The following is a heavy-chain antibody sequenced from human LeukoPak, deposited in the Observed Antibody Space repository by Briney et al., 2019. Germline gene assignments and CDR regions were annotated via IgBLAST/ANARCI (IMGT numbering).Heavy chain of an antibody. V-gene: IGHV3-23*01. CDR2: ISGSGGST. Sequence: GGSLRLSCAASGFTFSSYAMSWVRQAPGKGLEWVSAISGSGGSTYYADSVKGRFTISRDNSKNTLYLQMNSLRAEDTAVYYCAKDSVWGSYHPTQIDYWGQGTLVTVSS. J-gene: IGHJ4*02. D-gene: IGHD3-16*02. CDR1: GFTFSSYA. CDR3: AKDSVWGSYHPTQIDY.